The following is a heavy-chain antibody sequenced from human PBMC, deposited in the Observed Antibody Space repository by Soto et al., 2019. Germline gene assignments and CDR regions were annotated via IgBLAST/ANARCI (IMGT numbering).Heavy chain of an antibody. Sequence: KSSETLSLTCTVSGGSISSSSYYWGWIRQPPGKGLEWIGSIYYSGSTYYNPSLKSRVTISVDTSKNQFSLKLSSVTAADTAVYYCATLGPGYSYGSYYFDYWGQGTLVTVYS. D-gene: IGHD5-18*01. V-gene: IGHV4-39*01. J-gene: IGHJ4*02. CDR1: GGSISSSSYY. CDR2: IYYSGST. CDR3: ATLGPGYSYGSYYFDY.